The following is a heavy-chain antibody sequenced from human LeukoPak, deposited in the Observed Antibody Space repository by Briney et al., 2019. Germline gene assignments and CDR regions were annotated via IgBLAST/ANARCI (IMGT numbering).Heavy chain of an antibody. CDR2: INHSGST. CDR3: ARGLFVVVTL. Sequence: KPSETLSLTCAVYGGSFSGYYWSWIRQPPGKGLEWIGEINHSGSTNYNPSLKSRVTISVDTSKNQFSLKPSSVTAADTAVYYCARGLFVVVTLWGQGTMVTVSS. V-gene: IGHV4-34*01. D-gene: IGHD2-21*02. CDR1: GGSFSGYY. J-gene: IGHJ3*01.